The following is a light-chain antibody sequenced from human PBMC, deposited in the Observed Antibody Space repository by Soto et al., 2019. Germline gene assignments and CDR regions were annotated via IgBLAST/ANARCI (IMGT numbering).Light chain of an antibody. CDR2: NNN. Sequence: QSVLAQPASVSGSPGQSITISCTGTSSDIGNFRLVSWYQQHPGKVPKVLIFNNNQRPSGVPDRFSGSKSGTSASLAISGLQSEDEAHYYCAVWDDSLSGMIFGGGTK. V-gene: IGLV1-44*01. CDR3: AVWDDSLSGMI. CDR1: SSDIGNFRL. J-gene: IGLJ2*01.